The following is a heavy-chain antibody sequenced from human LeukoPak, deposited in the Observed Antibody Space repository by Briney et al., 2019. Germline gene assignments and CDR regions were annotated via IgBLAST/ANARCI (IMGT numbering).Heavy chain of an antibody. CDR3: ARDFAAAGIFDY. J-gene: IGHJ4*02. CDR2: ILYDGSNK. D-gene: IGHD6-13*01. V-gene: IGHV3-30*04. Sequence: GGSLRLSCAASGFTFSSYAMHWVRQAPGKGLEWVALILYDGSNKYHADSVKGRFTISRDNSKNTLYMQMNSLGAEDTAVYYCARDFAAAGIFDYWGQGTLVTVSS. CDR1: GFTFSSYA.